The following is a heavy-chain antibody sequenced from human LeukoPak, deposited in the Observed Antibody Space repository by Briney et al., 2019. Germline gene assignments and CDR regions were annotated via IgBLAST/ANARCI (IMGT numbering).Heavy chain of an antibody. V-gene: IGHV3-23*01. CDR3: ARALYYDFWSGSPDDAFDI. CDR1: GFTFSSYA. Sequence: GGSLRLSCAASGFTFSSYAMSWVRQAPGKGLEWVSAISGSGGSTYYADSVKGRFTISRDNSKNTLYLQMNSLRAEDTALYHCARALYYDFWSGSPDDAFDIWGQGTMVTVSS. CDR2: ISGSGGST. J-gene: IGHJ3*02. D-gene: IGHD3-3*01.